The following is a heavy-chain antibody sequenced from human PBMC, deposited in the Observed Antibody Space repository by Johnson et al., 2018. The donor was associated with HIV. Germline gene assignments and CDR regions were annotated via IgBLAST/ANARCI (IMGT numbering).Heavy chain of an antibody. CDR1: GFTFSSYG. V-gene: IGHV3-30*18. J-gene: IGHJ3*02. Sequence: QVQLVESGGGVVQPGRSLRLSCEASGFTFSSYGMAWVRQAPGKGLEWVTVISFAGVKKYYADSVKGRFTISRDNSKNTLYLQMNSLRAEDTAVYYCAKDLSIAARPAAFDIWGQGTMVTVSS. D-gene: IGHD6-6*01. CDR2: ISFAGVKK. CDR3: AKDLSIAARPAAFDI.